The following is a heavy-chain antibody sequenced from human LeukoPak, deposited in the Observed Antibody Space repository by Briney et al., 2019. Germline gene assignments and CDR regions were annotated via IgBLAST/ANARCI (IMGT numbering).Heavy chain of an antibody. Sequence: PSETLSLTCAVYGGSFSGYYWSWIRQPPGKGLEWIGEINHSGSTNYNPSLKSRVTISVDTSKNQFSLKLSSVTAADTAVYYCARGKPIPSRIRQTYCYDSSGSNTSSYLDYWGQGTLVTVSS. D-gene: IGHD3-22*01. J-gene: IGHJ4*02. CDR1: GGSFSGYY. V-gene: IGHV4-34*01. CDR3: ARGKPIPSRIRQTYCYDSSGSNTSSYLDY. CDR2: INHSGST.